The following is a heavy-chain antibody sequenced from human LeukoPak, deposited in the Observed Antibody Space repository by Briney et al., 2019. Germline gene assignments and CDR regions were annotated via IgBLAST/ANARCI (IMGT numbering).Heavy chain of an antibody. CDR1: GFTFSSYA. J-gene: IGHJ4*01. V-gene: IGHV3-23*01. Sequence: GGSLRLSCAASGFTFSSYAMSWVRQAPGKGLEWVSAISGSGGSTYYADSVKGRFTISRDNSKNTLYLQMNSLRAEDTAVYYCPKDNDFWSGYHFDYWGQGTLVTVSS. CDR3: PKDNDFWSGYHFDY. D-gene: IGHD3-3*01. CDR2: ISGSGGST.